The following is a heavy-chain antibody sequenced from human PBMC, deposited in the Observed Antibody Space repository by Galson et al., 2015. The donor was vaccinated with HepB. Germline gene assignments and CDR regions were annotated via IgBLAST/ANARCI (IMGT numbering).Heavy chain of an antibody. J-gene: IGHJ4*02. D-gene: IGHD1-26*01. CDR2: ISSSNTFI. Sequence: SLRLSCAGSGFTFSTYTMNWVRQAPGKGLEWLSSISSSNTFIYYADSLKGRFTISRDNAKNSLYLQMNSLRAEDTAVYYCAWDLVGPTTDWGQGTLVTVSS. CDR3: AWDLVGPTTD. V-gene: IGHV3-21*01. CDR1: GFTFSTYT.